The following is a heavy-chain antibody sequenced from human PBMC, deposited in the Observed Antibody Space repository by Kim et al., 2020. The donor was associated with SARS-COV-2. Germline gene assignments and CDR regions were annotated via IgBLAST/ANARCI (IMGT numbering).Heavy chain of an antibody. Sequence: SETLSLTCTVSGGSISSGSYYWSWIRQPAGKGLEWIGRIYTSGSTNYNPSLKSRVTISVDTSKNQFSLKLSSVTAADTAVYYCARETGSSGWFDPWGQGTLVTVSS. CDR3: ARETGSSGWFDP. J-gene: IGHJ5*02. V-gene: IGHV4-61*02. CDR2: IYTSGST. D-gene: IGHD6-19*01. CDR1: GGSISSGSYY.